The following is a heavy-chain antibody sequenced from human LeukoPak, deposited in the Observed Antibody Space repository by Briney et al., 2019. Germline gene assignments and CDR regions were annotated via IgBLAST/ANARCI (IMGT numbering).Heavy chain of an antibody. V-gene: IGHV3-23*01. CDR2: ISGSGGST. D-gene: IGHD3/OR15-3a*01. J-gene: IGHJ4*02. CDR1: GFTFSSYG. Sequence: GGSLRLSCAASGFTFSSYGMHWVRQAPGKGLEWVSAISGSGGSTYYADSVKGRFTISRDNSKNTLYLQTNSLRAEDTAVYYCAKDLIPLQVGWTLDYWGQGTLVTVSS. CDR3: AKDLIPLQVGWTLDY.